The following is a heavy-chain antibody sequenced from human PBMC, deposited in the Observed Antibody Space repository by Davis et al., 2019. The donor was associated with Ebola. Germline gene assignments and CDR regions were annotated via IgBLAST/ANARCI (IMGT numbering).Heavy chain of an antibody. V-gene: IGHV1-69*04. CDR1: GGTFSSYA. D-gene: IGHD3-22*01. CDR2: IIPILGIA. Sequence: SVKVSCKASGGTFSSYAISWVRQAPGQGLEWMGRIIPILGIANYAQKFQGRVTITADKSTSTAYMELSSLRSEDTAVYYCAREPDITMIAERDYWGQGTLVTVSS. J-gene: IGHJ4*02. CDR3: AREPDITMIAERDY.